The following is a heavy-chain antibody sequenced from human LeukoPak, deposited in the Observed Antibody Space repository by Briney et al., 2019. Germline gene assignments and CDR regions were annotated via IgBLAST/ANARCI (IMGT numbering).Heavy chain of an antibody. D-gene: IGHD3-9*01. V-gene: IGHV3-23*01. Sequence: PGGSLRLSCAVSGITLSNYGISWVRQAPGKGLEWVSAISGSGGSTYYADSVKGRFTISRDNSKNTLYLQMNSLRAEDTAVYYCAKASGGYDILTGYYQIFDYWGQGTLVTVSS. J-gene: IGHJ4*02. CDR2: ISGSGGST. CDR3: AKASGGYDILTGYYQIFDY. CDR1: GITLSNYG.